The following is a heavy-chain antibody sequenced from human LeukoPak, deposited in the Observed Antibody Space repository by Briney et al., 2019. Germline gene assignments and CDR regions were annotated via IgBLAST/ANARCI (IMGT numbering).Heavy chain of an antibody. D-gene: IGHD3-10*01. CDR1: GYTFTSYG. CDR2: SSAYNGNT. CDR3: ARDTYYYGSGSYFPSASSFDY. V-gene: IGHV1-18*01. J-gene: IGHJ4*02. Sequence: ASVKVSCKASGYTFTSYGISWVRQAPGQGLEWMGWSSAYNGNTNYAQKLQGRVTMTTDTSTSTAYMELRSLRSDDTAVYYCARDTYYYGSGSYFPSASSFDYWGQGTLVTVSS.